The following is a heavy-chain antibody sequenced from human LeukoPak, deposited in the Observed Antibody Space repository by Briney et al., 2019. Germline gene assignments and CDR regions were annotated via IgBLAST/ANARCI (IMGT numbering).Heavy chain of an antibody. V-gene: IGHV3-23*01. J-gene: IGHJ6*02. CDR2: ISGSGGST. CDR1: GFTFSSYA. CDR3: AKDGGGRTDYYYYYGMDV. Sequence: PGGSLRLSCAASGFTFSSYAMSWVRQAPGKGLEWVSAISGSGGSTYYADSVKGRFTISRDNSENTLYLQMNSLRAEDTAVYYCAKDGGGRTDYYYYYGMDVWGQGTTVTVSS. D-gene: IGHD2-15*01.